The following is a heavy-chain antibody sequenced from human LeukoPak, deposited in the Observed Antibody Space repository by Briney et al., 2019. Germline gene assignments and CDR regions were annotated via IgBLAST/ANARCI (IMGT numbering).Heavy chain of an antibody. CDR1: GFTFSDYY. J-gene: IGHJ4*02. V-gene: IGHV3-11*03. D-gene: IGHD4/OR15-4a*01. CDR2: ISGSNSYT. CDR3: AAFYYSAFFDY. Sequence: PGGSLILSCAASGFTFSDYYMSWIRQAPGKGLEWVSYISGSNSYTNYADSVKGRFTISRDNAKNSLYLQMNSLRAEDTAVYYCAAFYYSAFFDYWGLGTLVTVSS.